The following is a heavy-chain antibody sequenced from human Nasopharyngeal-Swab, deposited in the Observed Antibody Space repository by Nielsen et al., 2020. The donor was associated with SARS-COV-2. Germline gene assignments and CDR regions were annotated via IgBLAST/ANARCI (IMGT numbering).Heavy chain of an antibody. V-gene: IGHV3-33*01. CDR1: GFKLSTHG. Sequence: GGSLRLSCLVSGFKLSTHGMFWVRQAPGTGLEYVANSWALGLREDYADSVKGRFTISRDDSKNTLFLQMNSLTAKDTAVYYCARDLSYGSLDFRGQGTQVTVSS. CDR3: ARDLSYGSLDF. D-gene: IGHD5-18*01. CDR2: SWALGLRE. J-gene: IGHJ4*02.